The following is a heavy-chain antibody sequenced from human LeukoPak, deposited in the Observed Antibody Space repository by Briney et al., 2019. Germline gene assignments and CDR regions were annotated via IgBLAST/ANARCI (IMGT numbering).Heavy chain of an antibody. J-gene: IGHJ4*02. CDR2: IYYSGST. V-gene: IGHV4-39*01. Sequence: PSETLSLTCTVSGGSISSSSYYWGWIRQPPGKGLEWIGSIYYSGSTYYNPSLKSRVTISVDTSKNQFSLKLSSVTAADTAVYYCAKHNERQLVYFNYGGQEPLVTVSS. CDR3: AKHNERQLVYFNY. CDR1: GGSISSSSYY. D-gene: IGHD6-13*01.